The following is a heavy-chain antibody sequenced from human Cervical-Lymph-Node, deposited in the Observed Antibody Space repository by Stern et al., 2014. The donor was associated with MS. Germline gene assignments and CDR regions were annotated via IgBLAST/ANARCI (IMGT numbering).Heavy chain of an antibody. CDR3: ARDLPRYYYYYGMDV. CDR2: ISAYNGNT. J-gene: IGHJ6*02. V-gene: IGHV1-18*01. CDR1: GYTFTSYG. Sequence: VQLVESGAEVKKPGASVKVSCKASGYTFTSYGISWVRQAPGQGLEWMGWISAYNGNTNYAQKLQGRVTMTTDTSTSTAYMELRSLRSDDTAVYYCARDLPRYYYYYGMDVWGQGTTVTVSS.